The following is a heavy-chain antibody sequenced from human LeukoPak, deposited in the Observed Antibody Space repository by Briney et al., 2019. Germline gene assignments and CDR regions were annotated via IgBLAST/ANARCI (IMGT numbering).Heavy chain of an antibody. J-gene: IGHJ4*02. V-gene: IGHV3-23*01. CDR3: AKLWDSNYPGDY. D-gene: IGHD4-11*01. CDR1: GFTFSRCG. Sequence: PGGSLRLSCAASGFTFSRCGMSWVHQAPGKGLEWVSAISGSGDSTYYADSVKGRFTITRDNSKNTLYLQMNSLRAEDTAVYFCAKLWDSNYPGDYWGQGTLVTVSS. CDR2: ISGSGDST.